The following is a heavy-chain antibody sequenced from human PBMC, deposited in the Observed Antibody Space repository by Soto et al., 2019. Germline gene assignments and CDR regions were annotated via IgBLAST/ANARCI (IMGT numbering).Heavy chain of an antibody. CDR1: GYTFTNYG. J-gene: IGHJ6*02. V-gene: IGHV1-18*01. D-gene: IGHD2-8*01. CDR3: GRDLSRHCTTTKCSAYNGMDV. CDR2: VSTDNGNT. Sequence: GASVKVSCKASGYTFTNYGISWVRQAPGQGLEWMGWVSTDNGNTHYAQNFQGRVTMTTDTSTSTAYGELWSLRSYDTSVYYFGRDLSRHCTTTKCSAYNGMDVWGQGTTVTVSS.